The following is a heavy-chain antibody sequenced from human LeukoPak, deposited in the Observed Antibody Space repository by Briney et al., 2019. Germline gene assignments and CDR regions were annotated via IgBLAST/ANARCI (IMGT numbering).Heavy chain of an antibody. V-gene: IGHV3-11*04. Sequence: SCKASGYTFTDYYMHWVRQAPGKGLEWVSDISSSGSTIYFADSVKGRFTISRDNAKNSLYLQMNSLRDEDTAVYYCARLEYYYVSGNYYKLFDYWGQGTLVTVCS. D-gene: IGHD3-10*01. CDR3: ARLEYYYVSGNYYKLFDY. CDR1: GYTFTDYY. CDR2: ISSSGSTI. J-gene: IGHJ4*02.